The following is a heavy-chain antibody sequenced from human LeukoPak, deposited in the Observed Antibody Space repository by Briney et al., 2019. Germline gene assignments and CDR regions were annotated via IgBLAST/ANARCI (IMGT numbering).Heavy chain of an antibody. D-gene: IGHD3-22*01. Sequence: PGRSLRLARVAAGFTVSDFSLSWVRHAPGEWLGWISYIRIAIYYSDSVKGGFTISRDNSKNTLSLQMISLRAEDTAVYYCAKDLSWRYDSSGLDDWGQGTLVTVSS. V-gene: IGHV3-48*01. J-gene: IGHJ4*02. CDR2: IRIAI. CDR3: AKDLSWRYDSSGLDD. CDR1: GFTVSDFS.